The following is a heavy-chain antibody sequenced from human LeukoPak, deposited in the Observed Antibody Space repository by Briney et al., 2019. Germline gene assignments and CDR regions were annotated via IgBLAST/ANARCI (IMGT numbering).Heavy chain of an antibody. CDR3: AREAIQLWSPGSWFDP. V-gene: IGHV3-48*03. D-gene: IGHD5-18*01. Sequence: PGGSLRLSCAASGFTFSSYEMNWVRQAPGKGREWVSYISSSGSTIYYADSVKGRFAISRDNAKNSLYLQMNSLRAEDTAVYYCAREAIQLWSPGSWFDPWGQGTLVTVSS. CDR1: GFTFSSYE. J-gene: IGHJ5*02. CDR2: ISSSGSTI.